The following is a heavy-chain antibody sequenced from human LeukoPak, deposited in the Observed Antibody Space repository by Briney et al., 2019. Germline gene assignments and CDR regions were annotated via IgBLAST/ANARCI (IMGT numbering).Heavy chain of an antibody. V-gene: IGHV4-30-4*02. J-gene: IGHJ3*02. CDR3: ARALDYYDSSGYTFDI. CDR1: GGSISSGDYY. Sequence: SETLSLTCTVSGGSISSGDYYWSWIRQPPGKGLEWIGYIYYSGSTYYNPSLKSRVTISVDTSKNQFSLKLSSVTAADTAVYYCARALDYYDSSGYTFDIWGQGTVVTVSS. D-gene: IGHD3-22*01. CDR2: IYYSGST.